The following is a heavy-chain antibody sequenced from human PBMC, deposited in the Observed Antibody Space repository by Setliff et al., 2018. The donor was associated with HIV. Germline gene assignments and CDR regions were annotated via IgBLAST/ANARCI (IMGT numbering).Heavy chain of an antibody. V-gene: IGHV4-59*01. D-gene: IGHD4-17*01. CDR3: ARVQMAYAAFDV. J-gene: IGHJ3*01. Sequence: SETLSLTCSVSGGSISPYYWSWIRQPPGKGLEWIGSIYFTGSSDNNPSLKSRVTLSVDTSKHQFSLKLSSVTAADTAVYYCARVQMAYAAFDVWGQGTMVTVSS. CDR2: IYFTGSS. CDR1: GGSISPYY.